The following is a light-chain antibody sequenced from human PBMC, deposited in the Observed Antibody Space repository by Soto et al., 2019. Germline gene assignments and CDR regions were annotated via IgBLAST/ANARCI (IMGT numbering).Light chain of an antibody. J-gene: IGKJ4*01. V-gene: IGKV3-20*01. Sequence: EVVLTQSPGTLSFSPGEGATLSCRASQMVSSCYVAWYQQNPGQAPMLLIDGASSRATGLPDRFSGSGSGTYFTLTISRLEAEDVVVYCCQRYACSPGTFGGGTKVDIK. CDR1: QMVSSCY. CDR3: QRYACSPGT. CDR2: GAS.